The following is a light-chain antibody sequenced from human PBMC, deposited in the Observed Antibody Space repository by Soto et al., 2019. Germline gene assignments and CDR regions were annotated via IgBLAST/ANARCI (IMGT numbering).Light chain of an antibody. V-gene: IGKV1-5*03. CDR3: QQYNSYSST. Sequence: DIQMTQSPSTLSASVGDRVTITCRASQSISSWLAWYQQKPGKAPKLLIYKASSLESGVPSRFSGSGSGTEFTLTISRLQPDDLAAYYCQQYNSYSSTFGQGTKLEIK. CDR1: QSISSW. CDR2: KAS. J-gene: IGKJ2*01.